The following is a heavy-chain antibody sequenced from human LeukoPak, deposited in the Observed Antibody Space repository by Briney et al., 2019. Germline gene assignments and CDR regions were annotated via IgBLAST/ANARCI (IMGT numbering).Heavy chain of an antibody. J-gene: IGHJ6*02. CDR2: IIPIFGTA. Sequence: SVKVSCKASGGTFSSYAISWVRQAPGQGLEWMGGIIPIFGTANYAQKFQGRVTITADESTSTAYMELSSLRSEDTAVYYCARFSGFQLLTDYYYYGMDVWGQGTTVPVSS. CDR3: ARFSGFQLLTDYYYYGMDV. CDR1: GGTFSSYA. D-gene: IGHD2-2*01. V-gene: IGHV1-69*13.